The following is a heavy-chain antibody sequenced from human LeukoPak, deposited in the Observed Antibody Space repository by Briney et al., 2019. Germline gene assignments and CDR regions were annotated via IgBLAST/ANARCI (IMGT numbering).Heavy chain of an antibody. Sequence: PGGSLRLSCAASGVTFDDYDMHWVRQAPGKGVEGVAGISWNSGSIDYADSVKGRFTISRDNAKNSLYLQMNSLRAEDTALYYCAKARVYSSSMASYAFDICGQGTIVTVSS. CDR3: AKARVYSSSMASYAFDI. V-gene: IGHV3-9*01. CDR1: GVTFDDYD. D-gene: IGHD6-6*01. J-gene: IGHJ3*02. CDR2: ISWNSGSI.